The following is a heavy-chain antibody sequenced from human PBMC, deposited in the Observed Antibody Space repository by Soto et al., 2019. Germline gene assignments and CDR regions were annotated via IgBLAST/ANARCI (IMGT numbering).Heavy chain of an antibody. J-gene: IGHJ5*02. CDR2: VYYRVRS. V-gene: IGHV4-39*01. CDR3: ARRRVRIEARPENWFDP. Sequence: PSETLFLTCPGSGGSVTNSSYYWGWIRQSPGKGLEWIGRVYYRVRSYSKSSVKGRVTISVDTSKNQVSLQLNSVNPEDTAVYYCARRRVRIEARPENWFDPWGQGTLVTVSS. CDR1: GGSVTNSSYY. D-gene: IGHD6-6*01.